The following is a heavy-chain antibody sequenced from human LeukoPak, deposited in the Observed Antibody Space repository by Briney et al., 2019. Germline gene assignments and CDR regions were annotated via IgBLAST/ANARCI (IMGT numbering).Heavy chain of an antibody. V-gene: IGHV3-21*04. J-gene: IGHJ4*02. CDR3: AKDHNYYDSSGYYYG. D-gene: IGHD3-22*01. Sequence: GGSLRLSCAASGFTFSSYSMNWVRQAPGKGLEWVSSISSSSSYIYYADSVKGRFTISRDNAKNSLYLQMNSLRAEDTAVYYCAKDHNYYDSSGYYYGWGQGTLVTVSS. CDR1: GFTFSSYS. CDR2: ISSSSSYI.